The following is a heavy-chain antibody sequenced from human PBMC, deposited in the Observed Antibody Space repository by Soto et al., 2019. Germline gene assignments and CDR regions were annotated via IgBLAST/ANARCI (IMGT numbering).Heavy chain of an antibody. D-gene: IGHD2-15*01. J-gene: IGHJ6*02. Sequence: SVKVSCKASGGTFSSDASSWVRQAPGQGLEWMGGIIPTSGTANYAQKFQGRATITADESTSTAYMELSSLTSEDTAVYFCARGQGYCSGGICYYYYYGMDVWGQGTTVTVSS. CDR2: IIPTSGTA. CDR1: GGTFSSDA. V-gene: IGHV1-69*13. CDR3: ARGQGYCSGGICYYYYYGMDV.